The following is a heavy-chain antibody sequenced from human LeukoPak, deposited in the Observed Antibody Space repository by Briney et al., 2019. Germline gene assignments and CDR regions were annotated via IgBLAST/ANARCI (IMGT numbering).Heavy chain of an antibody. J-gene: IGHJ4*02. CDR3: AKDVGKWESLHFFDY. Sequence: PGGSLRFSCLTSGFTFSTNAMSWVRQAPGKGLEWISGISGSGASTYYADSVTGRFTISRDNSRNTLHLQMNSLRGDDTAVYYCAKDVGKWESLHFFDYWGQGTLVTVSS. V-gene: IGHV3-23*01. CDR2: ISGSGAST. CDR1: GFTFSTNA. D-gene: IGHD1-26*01.